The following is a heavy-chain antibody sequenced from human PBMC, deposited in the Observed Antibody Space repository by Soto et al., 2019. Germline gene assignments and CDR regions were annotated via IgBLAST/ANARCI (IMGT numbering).Heavy chain of an antibody. CDR3: ARDLIHRNYDFWSVWTNWFDP. J-gene: IGHJ5*02. CDR2: ISAYNGNT. CDR1: GYTFTSYG. V-gene: IGHV1-18*01. D-gene: IGHD3-3*01. Sequence: GASVKVSCKASGYTFTSYGISWVRQAPGQGLEWMGWISAYNGNTNYAQKLQGRVTMTTDTSTSTAYMELRNLRSDDTAVYYCARDLIHRNYDFWSVWTNWFDPWGQGTLVTVSS.